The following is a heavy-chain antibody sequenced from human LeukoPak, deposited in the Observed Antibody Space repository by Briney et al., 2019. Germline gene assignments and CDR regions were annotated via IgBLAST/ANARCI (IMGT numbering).Heavy chain of an antibody. D-gene: IGHD5-18*01. CDR2: ISSSGNII. CDR3: ARATAADTAMIYFDY. V-gene: IGHV3-11*01. Sequence: GGSLRLSCAASGFTFSDYYMSWIHQAPGKGLEWVSYISSSGNIIYSADSVKGRFTISRDNAKNSLYLQINSLRAEDTAVYYCARATAADTAMIYFDYWGQGTLVTVSS. J-gene: IGHJ4*02. CDR1: GFTFSDYY.